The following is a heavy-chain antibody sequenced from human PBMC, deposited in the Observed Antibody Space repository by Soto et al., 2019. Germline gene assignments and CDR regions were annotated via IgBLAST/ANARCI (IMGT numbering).Heavy chain of an antibody. CDR3: ARDTGYCSGGSCYEVWTNFDY. Sequence: ASVKLSCKASGYTFTSYGISWVRQAPGQGLEWMGWISAYNGNTNYAQKLQGRVTMTTDTSTSTAYMELRSLRSDDTAVYYCARDTGYCSGGSCYEVWTNFDYWGQGTLVTVSS. V-gene: IGHV1-18*01. D-gene: IGHD2-15*01. J-gene: IGHJ4*02. CDR2: ISAYNGNT. CDR1: GYTFTSYG.